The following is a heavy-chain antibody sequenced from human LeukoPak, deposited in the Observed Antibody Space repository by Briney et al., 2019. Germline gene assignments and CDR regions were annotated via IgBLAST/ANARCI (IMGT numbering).Heavy chain of an antibody. Sequence: ASVKVSCKASGYTFTSYYMHWVRQATGQGLEWMGWMNPNSGNTGYAQKFQGRVTMTRNTSISTVYMELSSLRSEDTAVYYCARSQGGAYSYGTDYWGQGTLVSVSS. J-gene: IGHJ4*02. CDR1: GYTFTSYY. CDR2: MNPNSGNT. V-gene: IGHV1-8*02. CDR3: ARSQGGAYSYGTDY. D-gene: IGHD5-18*01.